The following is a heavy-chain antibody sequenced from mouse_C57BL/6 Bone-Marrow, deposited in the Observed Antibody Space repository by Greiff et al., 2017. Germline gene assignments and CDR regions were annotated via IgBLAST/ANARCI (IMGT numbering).Heavy chain of an antibody. CDR2: IWGDGST. V-gene: IGHV2-3*01. CDR1: GFSLTSYG. D-gene: IGHD1-1*01. CDR3: VKPVLERYFDV. J-gene: IGHJ1*03. Sequence: VKVVESGPGLVAPSQSLSITCTVSGFSLTSYGVSWVRQPPGKGLEWLGVIWGDGSTNYHSALISRLSISKDNSKSQVFLKLNSLQTDDTATYYCVKPVLERYFDVWGTGTTVTVSS.